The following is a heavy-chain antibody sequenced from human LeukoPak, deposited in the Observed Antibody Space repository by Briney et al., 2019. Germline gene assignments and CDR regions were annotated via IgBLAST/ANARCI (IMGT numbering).Heavy chain of an antibody. D-gene: IGHD6-19*01. J-gene: IGHJ2*01. CDR1: GYTFTSYD. CDR3: ARRSNGWTGYFDL. V-gene: IGHV1-8*01. Sequence: ASVKVSCKASGYTFTSYDINWVRQAAGQGLEWMGWMNPSSNNRGYGQKFQGGVTLTRNTSIATAYMELSSLRSEDTAVYYCARRSNGWTGYFDLWGRGTLLTVSS. CDR2: MNPSSNNR.